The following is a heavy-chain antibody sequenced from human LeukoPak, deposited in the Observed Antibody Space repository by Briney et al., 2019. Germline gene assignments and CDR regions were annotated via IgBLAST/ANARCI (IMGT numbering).Heavy chain of an antibody. CDR3: ARDITYYYDSSGYYH. D-gene: IGHD3-22*01. CDR2: IIPILGIA. V-gene: IGHV1-69*04. Sequence: GASVKVSCKASGGTSSSYTISWVRQAPGQGLEWMGRIIPILGIANYAQKFQGRVTITADKSTSTAYMELSSLRSEDTAVYYCARDITYYYDSSGYYHWGQGTLVTVSS. J-gene: IGHJ5*02. CDR1: GGTSSSYT.